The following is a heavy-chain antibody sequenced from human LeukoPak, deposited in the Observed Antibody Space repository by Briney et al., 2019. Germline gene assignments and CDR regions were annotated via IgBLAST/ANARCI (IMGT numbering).Heavy chain of an antibody. V-gene: IGHV4-59*01. D-gene: IGHD4-11*01. Sequence: SETLSLTCTVSADSISGYYWSWIRQPPGKGLEWNGYIFYSGSTNYNPSLKSRVTISLDTSKNQFSLKLSSVTAADTAVYYCARDPFGDYSSGQGIFDSWGQGTLVIVSS. CDR2: IFYSGST. CDR1: ADSISGYY. J-gene: IGHJ4*02. CDR3: ARDPFGDYSSGQGIFDS.